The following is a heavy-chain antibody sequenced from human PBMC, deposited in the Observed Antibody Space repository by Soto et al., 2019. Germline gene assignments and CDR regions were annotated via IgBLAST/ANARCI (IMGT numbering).Heavy chain of an antibody. CDR1: GYAFTSYG. D-gene: IGHD3-3*01. CDR2: ISVYNGNT. CDR3: ARAPIGSGTVVTRYSFDI. V-gene: IGHV1-18*04. Sequence: QVQLVQSGAEVKKPGASVKVSCKASGYAFTSYGISWVRQAPGQGLEWMGWISVYNGNTNYAQKLQGRVTMTTDTSTSTAYMELRSRRYDDTAVYYCARAPIGSGTVVTRYSFDIWFQGRMVTVSS. J-gene: IGHJ3*02.